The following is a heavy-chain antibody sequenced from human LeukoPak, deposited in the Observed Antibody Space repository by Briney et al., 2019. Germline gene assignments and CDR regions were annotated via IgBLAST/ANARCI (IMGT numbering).Heavy chain of an antibody. CDR3: AKAPGSGSDAFDI. CDR1: GFTFSSYA. Sequence: GGSLRLSCAASGFTFSSYAMSWVRQAPGKGLEWVSAISGSGGSTYYAGSVKGRFTISRDNSKNTLYLQMNSLRAEDTAVYYCAKAPGSGSDAFDIWGQGTMVTVSS. V-gene: IGHV3-23*01. CDR2: ISGSGGST. D-gene: IGHD3-3*01. J-gene: IGHJ3*02.